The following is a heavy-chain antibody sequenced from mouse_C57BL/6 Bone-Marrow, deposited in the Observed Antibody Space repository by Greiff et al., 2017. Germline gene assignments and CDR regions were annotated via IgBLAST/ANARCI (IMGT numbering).Heavy chain of an antibody. Sequence: EVQRVESGGGLVKPGGSLKLSCAASGFTFSSYAMSWVRQTPEKRLEWVATLSDGGSYTYYPDNVKGRFTISRDNAKNNLYLQLSHLKSDDTAMYYCASGVTTRFDYWGQGTTLTVSS. V-gene: IGHV5-4*01. CDR2: LSDGGSYT. D-gene: IGHD2-1*01. CDR1: GFTFSSYA. CDR3: ASGVTTRFDY. J-gene: IGHJ2*01.